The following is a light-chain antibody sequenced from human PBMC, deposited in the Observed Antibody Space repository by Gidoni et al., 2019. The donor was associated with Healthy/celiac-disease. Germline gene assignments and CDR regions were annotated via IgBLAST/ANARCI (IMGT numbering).Light chain of an antibody. CDR3: QSYDSSTWV. V-gene: IGLV6-57*02. CDR1: SGSIASNY. CDR2: EDN. J-gene: IGLJ3*02. Sequence: NFMLTQPHSVSESPGKTVTISCTGSSGSIASNYVQWYQQRPGSAPTTVIYEDNQRPSWVPDRFSGSIDSSSNSASLTISGLKTEDEADYYCQSYDSSTWVFGGGTKLTVL.